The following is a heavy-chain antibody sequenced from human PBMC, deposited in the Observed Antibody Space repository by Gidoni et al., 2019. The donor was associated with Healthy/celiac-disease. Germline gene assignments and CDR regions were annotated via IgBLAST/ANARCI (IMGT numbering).Heavy chain of an antibody. J-gene: IGHJ3*02. CDR1: GFTFSSYS. Sequence: EVQLVESGGGLVKPGGSLRLSCAASGFTFSSYSMNWVRQAPGKGLEWVSSISSSSSYIYYADSVKGRFTISRDNAKNSLYLQMNSLRAEDTAVYYCARGYGAHFDWLLNDAFDIWGQGTMVTVSS. V-gene: IGHV3-21*01. D-gene: IGHD3-9*01. CDR3: ARGYGAHFDWLLNDAFDI. CDR2: ISSSSSYI.